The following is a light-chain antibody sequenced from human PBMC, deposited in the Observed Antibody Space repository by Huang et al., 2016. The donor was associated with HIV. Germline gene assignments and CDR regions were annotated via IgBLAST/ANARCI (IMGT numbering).Light chain of an antibody. V-gene: IGKV1-NL1*01. CDR1: QGISNS. CDR2: SAS. J-gene: IGKJ2*01. Sequence: DIQMTQSPYSLSASIGDRVTITCRASQGISNSLAWYQQKPGKAPKLLLYSASRLKSGVPSRFSGSGSWTTYTLTISSLRPEDFATFYWQQYFTTPPCTCGQGTKLEIK. CDR3: QQYFTTPPCT.